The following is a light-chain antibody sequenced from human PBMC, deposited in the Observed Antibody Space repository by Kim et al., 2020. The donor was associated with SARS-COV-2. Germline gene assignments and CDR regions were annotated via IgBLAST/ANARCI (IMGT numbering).Light chain of an antibody. V-gene: IGLV3-1*01. CDR2: QDT. Sequence: SPEQPSYITCSGDKLVYKYVFWYQQKPVQSPVLVIYQDTKRPSGIPERFSASNSGNTATLTISGTQATDEADYYCQAWDSGTAVVFGGWTQLTVL. CDR3: QAWDSGTAVV. J-gene: IGLJ2*01. CDR1: KLVYKY.